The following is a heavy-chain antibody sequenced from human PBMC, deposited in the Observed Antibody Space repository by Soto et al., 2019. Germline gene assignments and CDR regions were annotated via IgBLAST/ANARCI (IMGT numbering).Heavy chain of an antibody. Sequence: SETLSLTCTLSGGSIGTYYWNWIRQPPGKGLEWIGYIYYLGRTNYNPSLKSRVTISVDTSKNQFSLKLSSVTAADTAVYYCARVGGFGATTIDYWGQGTLVTVSS. V-gene: IGHV4-59*08. CDR1: GGSIGTYY. CDR3: ARVGGFGATTIDY. D-gene: IGHD3-10*01. CDR2: IYYLGRT. J-gene: IGHJ4*02.